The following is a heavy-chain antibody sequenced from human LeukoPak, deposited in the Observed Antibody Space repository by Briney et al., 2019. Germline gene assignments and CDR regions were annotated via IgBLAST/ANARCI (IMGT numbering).Heavy chain of an antibody. J-gene: IGHJ4*02. Sequence: SETLSLTCAVYGGSFSGYYWSWIRQPPGKGLEWIGEINHSGSTNYNPSLKSRVTISVDTSKNQFSLKLSSVTAADTAVYYCARRAYAPYYDILTGYRTGYYFDYWGQGTLVTVSS. CDR1: GGSFSGYY. D-gene: IGHD3-9*01. V-gene: IGHV4-34*01. CDR3: ARRAYAPYYDILTGYRTGYYFDY. CDR2: INHSGST.